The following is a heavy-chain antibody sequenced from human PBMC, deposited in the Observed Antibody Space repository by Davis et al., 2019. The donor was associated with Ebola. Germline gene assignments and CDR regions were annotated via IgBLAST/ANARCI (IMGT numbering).Heavy chain of an antibody. CDR2: IYHSGST. Sequence: SETLSLTCAVYGGSFSGYYWSWIRQPPGKGLEWIGEIYHSGSTNYNPSLKSRVTISVDKSKNQFSLKLSSVTAADTAVYYCARVLSYCSSTSCYIFFDYWGQGTLVTVSS. D-gene: IGHD2-2*02. CDR1: GGSFSGYY. CDR3: ARVLSYCSSTSCYIFFDY. J-gene: IGHJ4*02. V-gene: IGHV4-34*01.